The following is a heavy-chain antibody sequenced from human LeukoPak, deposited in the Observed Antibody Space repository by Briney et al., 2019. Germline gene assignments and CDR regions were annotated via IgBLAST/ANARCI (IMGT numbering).Heavy chain of an antibody. D-gene: IGHD1-26*01. CDR1: RASITTTDFD. J-gene: IGHJ4*02. CDR2: ISSSGKA. CDR3: ARFKGGTGFDY. V-gene: IGHV4-39*01. Sequence: SQTPSLTRAFSRASITTTDFDWAWFRQPPGQGFEWIATISSSGKAYYYPSLMSRVTISVDTSKNQFSLDVTSVTAADTGLFYCARFKGGTGFDYWGRGILVIVS.